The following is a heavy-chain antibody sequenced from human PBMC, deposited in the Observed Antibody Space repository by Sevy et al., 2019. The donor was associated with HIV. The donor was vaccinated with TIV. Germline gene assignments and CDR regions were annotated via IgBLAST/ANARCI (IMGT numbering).Heavy chain of an antibody. Sequence: GGSLRLSCVGSGFTFRNFGVHWLRQAPGKGLEWLSVVSYDGSSKYYVDSVKGRFIVSRDNSKNTLYLQMNSLRTEDTAVYYCARGGSGDYYCYGVDVWGQGTTVTVSS. V-gene: IGHV3-30*03. CDR1: GFTFRNFG. J-gene: IGHJ6*02. CDR3: ARGGSGDYYCYGVDV. CDR2: VSYDGSSK. D-gene: IGHD3-10*01.